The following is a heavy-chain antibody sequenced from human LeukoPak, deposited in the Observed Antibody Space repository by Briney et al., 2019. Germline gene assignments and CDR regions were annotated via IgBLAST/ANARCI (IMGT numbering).Heavy chain of an antibody. J-gene: IGHJ6*02. D-gene: IGHD2-2*01. CDR2: INHSGST. V-gene: IGHV4-34*01. CDR1: GGSFSGYY. Sequence: PSETLSLTCAVYGGSFSGYYWSWIRQPPGKGLEWIGEINHSGSTNYNPSLKSRVTISVDTSKNQFSLKLSSVTAVDTAVYYCARGFRYCSSTSCYARRDYYYYGMDVWGQGTTVTVSS. CDR3: ARGFRYCSSTSCYARRDYYYYGMDV.